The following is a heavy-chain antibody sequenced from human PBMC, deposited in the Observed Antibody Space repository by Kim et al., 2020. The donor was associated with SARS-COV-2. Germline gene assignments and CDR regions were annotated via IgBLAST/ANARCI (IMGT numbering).Heavy chain of an antibody. CDR1: GGSISSGGYS. J-gene: IGHJ3*02. D-gene: IGHD3-22*01. Sequence: SETLSLTCTVSGGSISSGGYSWSWIRQHPGKGLEWIGYIYYSGSTYYNPSLKSRVTISVDTSKNQFSLKLSSVTAADTAVYYCARARITMIVVDAFDIWGQGTMVTVSS. CDR3: ARARITMIVVDAFDI. CDR2: IYYSGST. V-gene: IGHV4-31*03.